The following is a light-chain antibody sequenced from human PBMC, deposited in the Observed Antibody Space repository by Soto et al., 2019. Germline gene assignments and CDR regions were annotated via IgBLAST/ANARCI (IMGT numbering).Light chain of an antibody. CDR1: QSLIYSDGNTY. CDR3: MQGTHWPRT. CDR2: KVS. J-gene: IGKJ2*02. V-gene: IGKV2-30*01. Sequence: DVVMTQSPFSLPVTLGQPASISCRSSQSLIYSDGNTYLSWFQQRPGQSPRRLIYKVSNRDSGVPDRFGGSGSGTDFTLKISRVEAEDVGVYYCMQGTHWPRTLGQGTKLKIK.